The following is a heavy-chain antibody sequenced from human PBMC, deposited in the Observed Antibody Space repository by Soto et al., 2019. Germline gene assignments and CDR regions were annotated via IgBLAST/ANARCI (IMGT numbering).Heavy chain of an antibody. CDR1: GFSLSTSGVG. V-gene: IGHV2-5*02. J-gene: IGHJ4*02. Sequence: QITLKESGPTLVKPTQTLTLTCTFSGFSLSTSGVGVGWIRQPPGKALEWLALIYWDDDKRYSPSLKSRLTITXXTXKXXVVLTMTNMDPVDTATYYCAHSSSDYYGSDRYFDYWGQGTLVTVSS. D-gene: IGHD3-10*01. CDR3: AHSSSDYYGSDRYFDY. CDR2: IYWDDDK.